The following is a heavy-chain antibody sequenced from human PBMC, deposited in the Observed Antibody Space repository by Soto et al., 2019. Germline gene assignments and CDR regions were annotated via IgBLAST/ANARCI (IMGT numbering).Heavy chain of an antibody. D-gene: IGHD6-13*01. Sequence: PAETLSVTCAVYVGSFSVYYWCWIRQPPGKGLEWIGEINHSGSTNYNPSLKSRVTISVDTSKNQFSLKLSSVTAADTAVYYCARGRYSSSWYCLLDYWGQGTMVTVSS. CDR3: ARGRYSSSWYCLLDY. J-gene: IGHJ4*02. CDR1: VGSFSVYY. CDR2: INHSGST. V-gene: IGHV4-34*01.